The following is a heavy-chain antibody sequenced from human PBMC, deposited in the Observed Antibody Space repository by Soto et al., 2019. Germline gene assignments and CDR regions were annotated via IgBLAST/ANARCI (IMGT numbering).Heavy chain of an antibody. J-gene: IGHJ1*01. CDR1: GFNFSSYA. CDR2: ISYDGSNK. CDR3: ARDEGMEYFQH. V-gene: IGHV3-30-3*01. Sequence: LRLSCAASGFNFSSYARQWVRQAPGKGLEWVAVISYDGSNKYYADSVKGRFTISRDNSKNTLYLQMNSLRAEDTAVYYCARDEGMEYFQHWGQGTLVTVSS.